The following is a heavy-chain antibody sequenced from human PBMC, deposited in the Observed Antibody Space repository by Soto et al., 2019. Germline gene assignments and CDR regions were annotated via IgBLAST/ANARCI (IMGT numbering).Heavy chain of an antibody. D-gene: IGHD1-26*01. CDR3: ARSEATGLDY. V-gene: IGHV4-4*02. CDR2: AHHSGRT. CDR1: GGSMRRSNW. J-gene: IGHJ4*02. Sequence: PSETLSLTCTVSGGSMRRSNWGDWGRQSPGKGLEWIGEAHHSGRTNYNPSLKSRVTISVDKSKNHFSLKLSSVTAADTAVYYCARSEATGLDYWGQGTLVTVSS.